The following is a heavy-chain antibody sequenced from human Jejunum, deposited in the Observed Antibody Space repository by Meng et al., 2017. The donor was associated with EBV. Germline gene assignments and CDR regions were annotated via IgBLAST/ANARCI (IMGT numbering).Heavy chain of an antibody. J-gene: IGHJ2*01. V-gene: IGHV1-2*06. Sequence: QLGPAGAGLKQPGASVKVSCKASAYTFAGYYMHWVRQAPGQGLEWMGRINPNSGGANYAQKFQGRVTMTRDTSISTAYMELSRLRSDDTAVYYCAREGLVGDLRYFDLWGRGTLVTVSS. CDR3: AREGLVGDLRYFDL. D-gene: IGHD3-16*01. CDR1: AYTFAGYY. CDR2: INPNSGGA.